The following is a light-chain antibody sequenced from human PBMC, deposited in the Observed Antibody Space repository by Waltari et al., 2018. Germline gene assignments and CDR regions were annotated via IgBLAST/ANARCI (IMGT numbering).Light chain of an antibody. V-gene: IGKV3-20*01. CDR2: GAS. J-gene: IGKJ1*01. CDR1: QRVSRA. CDR3: QHYVRLPAT. Sequence: EIVLTQSPGSLSSSPGESVTLSCRASQRVSRALAWYQQKPGQAPRLLIFGASNRATGIPDRFSGSGSETDFSFTISRLEPEDFAVYYCQHYVRLPATFGRGTKVEIK.